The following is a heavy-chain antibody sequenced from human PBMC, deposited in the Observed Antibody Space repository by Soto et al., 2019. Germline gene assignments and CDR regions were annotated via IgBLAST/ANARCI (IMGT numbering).Heavy chain of an antibody. D-gene: IGHD3-22*01. CDR1: GGTFSSYG. CDR3: ARQFDYDVSGYYYAY. J-gene: IGHJ4*02. Sequence: SVKVSCKVLGGTFSSYGITWVRQAPGQGLEWMGGIIPILGTSNYAQKFQCRVTISADESTSTAYMYLSSLRSEDTAVYYCARQFDYDVSGYYYAYWGQGTLVTVSS. CDR2: IIPILGTS. V-gene: IGHV1-69*01.